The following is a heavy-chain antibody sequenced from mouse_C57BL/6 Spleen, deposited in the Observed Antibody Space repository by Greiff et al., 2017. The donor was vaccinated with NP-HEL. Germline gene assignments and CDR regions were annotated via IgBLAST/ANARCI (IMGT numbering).Heavy chain of an antibody. V-gene: IGHV14-4*01. D-gene: IGHD1-1*02. J-gene: IGHJ3*01. Sequence: EVKLMESGAELVRPGASVKLSCTASGFNIKDDYMHWVKQRPEQGLEWIGWIDPENGDTEYASKFQGKATITADTSSNTAYLQLSSLTSEDTAVYYCIWIFAYWGQGTLVTVSA. CDR3: IWIFAY. CDR2: IDPENGDT. CDR1: GFNIKDDY.